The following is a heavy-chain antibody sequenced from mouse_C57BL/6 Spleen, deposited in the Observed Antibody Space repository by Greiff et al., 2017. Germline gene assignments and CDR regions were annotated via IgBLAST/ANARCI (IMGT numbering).Heavy chain of an antibody. CDR1: GFTFSDFY. J-gene: IGHJ1*03. CDR2: SRNKANDYTT. Sequence: EVKLVESGGGLVQSGRSLRLSCATSGFTFSDFYMEWVRQAPGKGLEWIAASRNKANDYTTEYSASVKGRFIVSRDTSQSILYLQMNALRAEDTAIYYGARDGPYDYDSCYWYFEVWGTGTTVTVAS. V-gene: IGHV7-1*01. CDR3: ARDGPYDYDSCYWYFEV. D-gene: IGHD2-4*01.